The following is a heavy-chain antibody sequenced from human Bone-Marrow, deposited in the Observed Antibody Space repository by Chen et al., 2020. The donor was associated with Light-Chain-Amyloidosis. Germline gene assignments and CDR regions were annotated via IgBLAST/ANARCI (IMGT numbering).Heavy chain of an antibody. Sequence: EVQLVESGGEVVQPGGSLRLSCAASGFYFSHYWMHWVSQAPGKGLVWVSRIHSEGTSTAYADSVKGRFTISMDNAKNTVYLQMNSLRVEDTAMYFCVRDGTPTAVSRYFDYWGQGTPVTVSS. CDR3: VRDGTPTAVSRYFDY. J-gene: IGHJ4*02. D-gene: IGHD2-21*02. CDR2: IHSEGTST. V-gene: IGHV3-74*01. CDR1: GFYFSHYW.